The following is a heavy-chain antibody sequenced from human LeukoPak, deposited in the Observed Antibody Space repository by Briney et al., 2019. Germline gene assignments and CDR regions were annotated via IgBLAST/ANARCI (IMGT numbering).Heavy chain of an antibody. V-gene: IGHV3-66*01. CDR2: IYRGGST. CDR3: AMATWVGGLDY. CDR1: GFTVSRNY. J-gene: IGHJ4*02. Sequence: PGGSLRLSCAASGFTVSRNYMSWVRQAPGKGLEWVSVIYRGGSTYYADSVKGRFTISRDNSKNTLYLQMNNLRAEDTAVYYCAMATWVGGLDYWGQGTLVTVSS. D-gene: IGHD1-26*01.